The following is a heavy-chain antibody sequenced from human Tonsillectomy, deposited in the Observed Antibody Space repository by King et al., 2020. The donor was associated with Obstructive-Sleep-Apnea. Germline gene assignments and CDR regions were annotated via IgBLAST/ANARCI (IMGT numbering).Heavy chain of an antibody. J-gene: IGHJ4*02. Sequence: LQLQESGPGLVKPSETLSLTCIVSGGFISTYYWVWIRQPPGRGLGWIGSIYSIGTTYYNPSLKGRVTISVDRSKNQFSLSLSSVTAAETAVYYCATEAGTRGSRYFDYWGQGLLVTVSS. D-gene: IGHD1/OR15-1a*01. CDR1: GGFISTYY. CDR2: IYSIGTT. V-gene: IGHV4-39*01. CDR3: ATEAGTRGSRYFDY.